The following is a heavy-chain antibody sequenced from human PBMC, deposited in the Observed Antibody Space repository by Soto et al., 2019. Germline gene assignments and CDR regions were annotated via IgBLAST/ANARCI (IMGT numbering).Heavy chain of an antibody. Sequence: SETLSLTCVVSGDSVSSGYYWGWIRQPPGKGLEWIGSIHHTGSTYYNPSLKSRVTISVDTSKNQFSLKLRSVTAADTAVYYCARGRYSSGWYVGWGQGTLVTVSS. CDR3: ARGRYSSGWYVG. J-gene: IGHJ4*02. CDR1: GDSVSSGYY. CDR2: IHHTGST. D-gene: IGHD6-19*01. V-gene: IGHV4-38-2*01.